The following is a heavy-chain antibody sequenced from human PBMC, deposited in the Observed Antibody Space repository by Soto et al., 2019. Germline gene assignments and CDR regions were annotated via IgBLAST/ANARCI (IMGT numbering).Heavy chain of an antibody. CDR1: GGTFSSYA. D-gene: IGHD2-2*01. CDR3: ARIFVNLAGRYCSSTSCYREGRNWFDP. J-gene: IGHJ5*02. V-gene: IGHV1-69*01. Sequence: QVQLVQSGAEVKKPGSSVKVSCKASGGTFSSYAISWVRQAPGQGLEWMGGIIPIFGTANYAQKFQGRVTITADESTSTAYMELSSLRSEDTAVYYCARIFVNLAGRYCSSTSCYREGRNWFDPWGQGTLVTVSS. CDR2: IIPIFGTA.